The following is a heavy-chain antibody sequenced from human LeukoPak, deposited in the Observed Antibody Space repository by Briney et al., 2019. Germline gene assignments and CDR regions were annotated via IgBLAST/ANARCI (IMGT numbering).Heavy chain of an antibody. Sequence: ASVKVSCKASGYTFTSYGISWVRQAPGQGLEWMGWISAYNGNTKYSQKFQGRVTITRDTSASTAYMELSSLRSEDTAVYYCARSWGWHYYDSSGPGSSWGQGTLVTVSS. D-gene: IGHD3-22*01. J-gene: IGHJ4*02. CDR3: ARSWGWHYYDSSGPGSS. V-gene: IGHV1-18*01. CDR1: GYTFTSYG. CDR2: ISAYNGNT.